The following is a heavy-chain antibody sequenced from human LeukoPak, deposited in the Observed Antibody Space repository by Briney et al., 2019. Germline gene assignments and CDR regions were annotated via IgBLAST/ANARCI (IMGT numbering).Heavy chain of an antibody. D-gene: IGHD3-22*01. J-gene: IGHJ6*03. CDR3: ARSRLLPSNYYYYYYMDV. V-gene: IGHV1-46*01. CDR2: INPSGGST. Sequence: ASVKVSCKAPRYTFTSYYMHWVRQAPGQGLEWMGIINPSGGSTSYAQKFQGRVTMTRDMSTSTVYMELSSLRSEDTAVYYCARSRLLPSNYYYYYYMDVWGKGTTVTVSS. CDR1: RYTFTSYY.